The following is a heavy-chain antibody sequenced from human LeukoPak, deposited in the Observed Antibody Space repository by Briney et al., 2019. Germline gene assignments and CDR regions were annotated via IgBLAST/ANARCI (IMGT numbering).Heavy chain of an antibody. CDR3: ARDLSAAFDF. D-gene: IGHD6-19*01. J-gene: IGHJ4*02. Sequence: GTSLRLSCAASGFPFSSYGMHWVRQAPGKGLEWVARLVYDARSDYANSVKGRFSISRDDSKNTLFLDMSNLRVEDTALYYCARDLSAAFDFWGQGVLVTVSS. CDR2: LVYDARS. V-gene: IGHV3-33*01. CDR1: GFPFSSYG.